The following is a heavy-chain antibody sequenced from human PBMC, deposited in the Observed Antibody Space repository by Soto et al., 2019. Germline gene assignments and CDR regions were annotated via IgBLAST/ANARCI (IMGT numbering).Heavy chain of an antibody. CDR2: ISAYNGNT. CDR3: ATSGYIGYSKYTRGDAFDI. Sequence: QVQLVQSGAEVKKPGASVKVSCKASGYTFTSYGISWVRQAPGQGLEWMGWISAYNGNTNYAQKLQGRVTMTTDTSTSTAYMERRSLRSDDTAVYYCATSGYIGYSKYTRGDAFDIWGQGTMVTVSS. V-gene: IGHV1-18*01. D-gene: IGHD5-12*01. CDR1: GYTFTSYG. J-gene: IGHJ3*02.